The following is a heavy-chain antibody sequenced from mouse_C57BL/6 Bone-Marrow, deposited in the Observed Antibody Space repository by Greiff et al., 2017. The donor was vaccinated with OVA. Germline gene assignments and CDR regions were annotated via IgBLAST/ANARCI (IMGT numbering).Heavy chain of an antibody. CDR1: GYTFTDYN. CDR2: INPNNGGT. CDR3: ARSSYYYGSSYQSYWYFDV. Sequence: SGPELVKPGASVKMSCKASGYTFTDYNMHWVKQSHGKSLEWIGYINPNNGGTSYNQKFKGKATLTVNKSSSTAYMELRSRTSEDSAVYYCARSSYYYGSSYQSYWYFDVWGTGTTVTVSS. J-gene: IGHJ1*03. V-gene: IGHV1-22*01. D-gene: IGHD1-1*01.